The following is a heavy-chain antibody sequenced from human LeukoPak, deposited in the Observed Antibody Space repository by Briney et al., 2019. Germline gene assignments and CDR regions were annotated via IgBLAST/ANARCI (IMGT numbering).Heavy chain of an antibody. D-gene: IGHD2-15*01. J-gene: IGHJ3*02. CDR3: ARDYCSGGSCYGTPGAFDI. CDR2: IYTSGST. Sequence: SGTLSLTCTVSGGTISSYDRSWIRQPAGKGLEWIGRIYTSGSTNYNPSLKSRVTMSVDTYKNQFSLKLSSVPAADTAVYYCARDYCSGGSCYGTPGAFDIWGQGTMVTVSS. CDR1: GGTISSYD. V-gene: IGHV4-4*07.